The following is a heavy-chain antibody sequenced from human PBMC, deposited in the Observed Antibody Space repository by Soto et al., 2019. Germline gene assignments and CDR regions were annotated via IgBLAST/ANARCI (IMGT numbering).Heavy chain of an antibody. CDR1: GFTFSNAW. D-gene: IGHD4-17*01. CDR2: IKSKTDGGTT. V-gene: IGHV3-15*01. CDR3: TTAADDYGDYARP. J-gene: IGHJ5*02. Sequence: PGGSLRLSCAASGFTFSNAWMSWVRQAPGKGLEWVGRIKSKTDGGTTDYAAPVKGRFTISRDDSKNTLYLQMNSLKTEDTAVYYCTTAADDYGDYARPWGQGTLVTVSS.